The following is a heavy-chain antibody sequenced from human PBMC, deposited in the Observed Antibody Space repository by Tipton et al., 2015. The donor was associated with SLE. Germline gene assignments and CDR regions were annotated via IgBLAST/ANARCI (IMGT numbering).Heavy chain of an antibody. V-gene: IGHV3-30*04. D-gene: IGHD3-22*01. CDR1: GFNFGAYT. J-gene: IGHJ6*02. CDR2: ILYIETDK. CDR3: ARDRGPDKYDASGFYSYYYGMDV. Sequence: SLRLSCAASGFNFGAYTMHWVRQAPGKGLEWVAVILYIETDKYYADSVKGRFTISRDNSRNTVSLQMDSLRAEDTAVYYCARDRGPDKYDASGFYSYYYGMDVWGQGTTVTVSS.